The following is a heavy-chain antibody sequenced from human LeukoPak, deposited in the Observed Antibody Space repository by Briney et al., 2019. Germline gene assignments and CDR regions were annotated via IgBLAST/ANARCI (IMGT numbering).Heavy chain of an antibody. CDR1: GLTFRSYG. V-gene: IGHV3-20*04. D-gene: IGHD3-22*01. J-gene: IGHJ4*02. CDR2: ISWNGRNT. CDR3: ARVQQYDKFDY. Sequence: GGSLRLSCAASGLTFRSYGMHWVRQAPGKGLEWVSGISWNGRNTAYAESLKGRFTISRDNAKNSLYLQMNSLRAEDTAFYYCARVQQYDKFDYWGQGTLVTVSS.